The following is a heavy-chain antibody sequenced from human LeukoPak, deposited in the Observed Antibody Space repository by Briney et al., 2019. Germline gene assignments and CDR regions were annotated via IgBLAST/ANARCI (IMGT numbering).Heavy chain of an antibody. Sequence: GSLRLSCAASGFSVSSAYMSWVRQAPGKGLEWVSLIYTSGSTFYADSVMGRFTISRDNSKNTLFLQMNSLRAEDSAVYYCTRDRAGTQSWVEFDLWGQGTLVTVSS. D-gene: IGHD3-10*01. V-gene: IGHV3-66*03. CDR1: GFSVSSAY. J-gene: IGHJ5*02. CDR2: IYTSGST. CDR3: TRDRAGTQSWVEFDL.